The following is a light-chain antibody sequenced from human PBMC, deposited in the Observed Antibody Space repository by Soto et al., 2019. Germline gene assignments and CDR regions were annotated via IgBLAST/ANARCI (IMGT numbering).Light chain of an antibody. Sequence: QSALTPPASVSGSPGQSITISCGGTSSDVGAYLYVSWYQQYPGKDPKLILYEVNNRPSGVSGRFSGAKSDTTAFLTISGLQAEDDADDHCSSYSDSYTKVFGTATKLTV. CDR1: SSDVGAYLY. V-gene: IGLV2-14*01. CDR3: SSYSDSYTKV. J-gene: IGLJ1*01. CDR2: EVN.